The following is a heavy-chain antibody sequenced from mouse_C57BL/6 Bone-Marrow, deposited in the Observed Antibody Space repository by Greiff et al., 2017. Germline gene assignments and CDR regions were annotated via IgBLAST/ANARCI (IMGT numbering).Heavy chain of an antibody. J-gene: IGHJ4*01. CDR1: LYTFTDYN. Sequence: EVQLQQSGPAPAPPSASVPLSFTSSLYTFTDYNMHWVKQSHGKSLEWIGYINPNNGGTSYNQKFKGKATLTVNKSSSTAYMELRSLTSEDSAVYYCAFYYDYSYAMDYWGQGTSVTVSS. CDR3: AFYYDYSYAMDY. D-gene: IGHD2-4*01. V-gene: IGHV1-22*01. CDR2: INPNNGGT.